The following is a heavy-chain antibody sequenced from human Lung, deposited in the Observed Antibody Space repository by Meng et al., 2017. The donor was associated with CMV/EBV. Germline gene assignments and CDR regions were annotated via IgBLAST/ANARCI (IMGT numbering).Heavy chain of an antibody. V-gene: IGHV1-18*01. D-gene: IGHD1-26*01. CDR3: ARVEVGITSGDY. CDR1: VYNFTNYG. CDR2: INAYNGDT. Sequence: VEVLSCGGEVKKPVASGKVACKASVYNFTNYGITWVRQAPGQGLEWMGWINAYNGDTNYAQTLQGRVTITTDTSTSTAYMELRSLRSDDTAVYYCARVEVGITSGDYWGQGPLVTVSS. J-gene: IGHJ4*02.